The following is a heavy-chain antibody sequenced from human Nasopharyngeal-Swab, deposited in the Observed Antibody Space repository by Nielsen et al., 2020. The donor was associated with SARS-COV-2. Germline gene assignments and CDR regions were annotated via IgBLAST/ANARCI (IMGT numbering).Heavy chain of an antibody. V-gene: IGHV3-9*01. D-gene: IGHD3-22*01. J-gene: IGHJ3*02. CDR3: AKAVTSGITSSPVYYYDSSGYGDAFDI. CDR1: GFTFDDYA. Sequence: SLKISCAASGFTFDDYAMHWVRHAPGKGLEWVSGISCNSGSIGYADSVKGRFTISRDNAKNSLYLQMNSLRAEDTALYYCAKAVTSGITSSPVYYYDSSGYGDAFDIWGQGTMVTVSS. CDR2: ISCNSGSI.